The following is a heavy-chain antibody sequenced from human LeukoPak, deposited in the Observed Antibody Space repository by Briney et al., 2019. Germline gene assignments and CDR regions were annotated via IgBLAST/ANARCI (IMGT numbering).Heavy chain of an antibody. CDR1: GFTFSSYS. V-gene: IGHV3-21*01. J-gene: IGHJ5*02. Sequence: GGSLRLSCAASGFTFSSYSMNWVRQAPGKGLEWVSSISSSSSYIYYADSVKGRFTISRDNAKNSLYLQMNSLRAEDTAVYYCARIDSYCGGDCYSGWFDPWGQGTLVTVSS. D-gene: IGHD2-21*02. CDR3: ARIDSYCGGDCYSGWFDP. CDR2: ISSSSSYI.